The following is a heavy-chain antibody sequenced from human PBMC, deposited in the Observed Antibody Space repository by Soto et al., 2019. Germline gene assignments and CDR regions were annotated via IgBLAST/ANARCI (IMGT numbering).Heavy chain of an antibody. CDR1: GFTFSNAW. J-gene: IGHJ4*02. CDR3: TTGGYDYIWGSYRPGY. Sequence: EVQLVESGGGLVKPGGSLRLSCAASGFTFSNAWMSWVRQAPGKGLEWVGRIKSKTDGGTTDYAAPVKGRFTISRDDSKNTLYLLMNSLKTEYTAVYYCTTGGYDYIWGSYRPGYWGQGTLVTVSS. D-gene: IGHD3-16*02. CDR2: IKSKTDGGTT. V-gene: IGHV3-15*01.